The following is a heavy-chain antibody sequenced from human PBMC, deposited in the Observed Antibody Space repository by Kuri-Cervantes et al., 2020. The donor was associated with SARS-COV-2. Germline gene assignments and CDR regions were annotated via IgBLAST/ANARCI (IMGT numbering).Heavy chain of an antibody. Sequence: GGSLRLSCAASGFIFSSHSMNWVRQAPGKGLEWVSYISSSSSTIYYADSVKGRFTISRDNAKNSLYLQMNSLRAEDTAVYYCARGEYCSSTSCYYYYYMNVWGKGTTVTVSS. V-gene: IGHV3-48*01. CDR1: GFIFSSHS. J-gene: IGHJ6*03. CDR3: ARGEYCSSTSCYYYYYMNV. CDR2: ISSSSSTI. D-gene: IGHD2-2*01.